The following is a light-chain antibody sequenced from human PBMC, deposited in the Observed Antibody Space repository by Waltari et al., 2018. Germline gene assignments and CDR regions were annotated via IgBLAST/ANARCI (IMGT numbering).Light chain of an antibody. J-gene: IGKJ1*01. CDR3: LQALQTPWT. CDR2: LGS. V-gene: IGKV2-28*01. Sequence: DIVMTQSPLSLPVTPGEPASISCRSSQSLLHSTGYNYLDWYLQKPGQSPQLLLYLGSTRASGVPDRFSGSGSGTDFTLKISRVEAEDVGVYYCLQALQTPWTFGQGTKVEIK. CDR1: QSLLHSTGYNY.